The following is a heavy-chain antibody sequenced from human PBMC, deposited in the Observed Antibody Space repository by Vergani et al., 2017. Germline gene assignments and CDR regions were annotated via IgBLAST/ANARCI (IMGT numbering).Heavy chain of an antibody. CDR3: AGDSSGYYTTRGAFDI. CDR1: GGTFSSYA. D-gene: IGHD3-22*01. Sequence: QVQLVQSGAEVKKPGSSVKVSCKASGGTFSSYAISWVRQAPGQGLEWMGGIIPICGTANYAQKCQGRVTITADESTSTAYMELSSLRSEDTAVYYCAGDSSGYYTTRGAFDIWGQGTMVTVSS. V-gene: IGHV1-69*01. CDR2: IIPICGTA. J-gene: IGHJ3*02.